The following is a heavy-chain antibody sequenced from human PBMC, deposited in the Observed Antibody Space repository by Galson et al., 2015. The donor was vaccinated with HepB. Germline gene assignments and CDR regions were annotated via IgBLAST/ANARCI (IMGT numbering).Heavy chain of an antibody. D-gene: IGHD6-13*01. CDR1: GFTFSSYA. CDR3: AKGQRLVPISLVY. Sequence: SLRLSCAASGFTFSSYAVSWVRQAPGKGLEWVSSISGSGGTTYYADSVKGRFTISRDNSKNTLYMQMNSLRAVDTAVYYCAKGQRLVPISLVYCGQATLATVSS. CDR2: ISGSGGTT. J-gene: IGHJ4*02. V-gene: IGHV3-23*01.